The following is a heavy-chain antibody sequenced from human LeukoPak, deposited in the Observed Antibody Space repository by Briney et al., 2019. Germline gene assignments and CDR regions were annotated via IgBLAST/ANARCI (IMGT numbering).Heavy chain of an antibody. V-gene: IGHV4-39*01. CDR3: ARRVVAATFIRWSDTGGFDY. J-gene: IGHJ4*02. CDR2: IYYSGSS. D-gene: IGHD2-15*01. Sequence: PSETLSLTCSVSGGSISSSSSYWGWIRQPPGKGLEWIGSIYYSGSSFDNPALKSRVTISVDTSKNQFSLKLSSVTAADTAVYYCARRVVAATFIRWSDTGGFDYWGQGTLVTVSS. CDR1: GGSISSSSSY.